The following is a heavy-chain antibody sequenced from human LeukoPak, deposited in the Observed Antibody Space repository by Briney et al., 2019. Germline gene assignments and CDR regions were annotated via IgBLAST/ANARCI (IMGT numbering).Heavy chain of an antibody. D-gene: IGHD2/OR15-2a*01. V-gene: IGHV3-30*18. Sequence: PGGSLRLSCAASGFTFSNYGMHWVRQTPGKGLEWVTVIAHDGSVQYYIDSVKGRFTISRDDSKNMLYLQMNSLRAEDTAIYYCAKEKVPISMPAWYFDLWGRGTLVTVSS. CDR2: IAHDGSVQ. J-gene: IGHJ2*01. CDR1: GFTFSNYG. CDR3: AKEKVPISMPAWYFDL.